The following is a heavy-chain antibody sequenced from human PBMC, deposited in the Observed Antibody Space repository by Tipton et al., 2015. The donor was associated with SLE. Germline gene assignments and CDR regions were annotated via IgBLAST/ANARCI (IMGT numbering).Heavy chain of an antibody. V-gene: IGHV4-34*01. D-gene: IGHD1-26*01. CDR1: GGSFSGYY. CDR3: ATGGSIVGPIRYFDY. J-gene: IGHJ4*02. Sequence: TLSLTCAVCGGSFSGYYWSWIRQPPGKGLEWIGEINHSGSTNYSPSLKSRVTMSVDTSKNQFSLKLGSVTAADTAVYYCATGGSIVGPIRYFDYWGQGTLVTVSS. CDR2: INHSGST.